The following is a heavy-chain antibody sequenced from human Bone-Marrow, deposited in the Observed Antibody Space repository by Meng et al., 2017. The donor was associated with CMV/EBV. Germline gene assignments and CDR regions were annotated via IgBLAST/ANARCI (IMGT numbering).Heavy chain of an antibody. CDR1: GSTSDDYA. J-gene: IGHJ6*02. CDR2: ISSSSSTI. V-gene: IGHV3-48*04. D-gene: IGHD6-19*01. Sequence: GGSLRLSCAASGSTSDDYAMHWVRQAPGKGLEWVSYISSSSSTIYYADSVKGRFTISRDNAKNSLYLQMNGLRAEDTAVYYCARELLRIAVARGLYYYYGMDVWGQGTTVTVSS. CDR3: ARELLRIAVARGLYYYYGMDV.